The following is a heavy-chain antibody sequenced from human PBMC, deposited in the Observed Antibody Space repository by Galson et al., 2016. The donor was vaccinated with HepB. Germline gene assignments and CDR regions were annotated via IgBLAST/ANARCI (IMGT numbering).Heavy chain of an antibody. CDR3: ASQRSENQPYYSADSGYYHY. Sequence: SLRLSCAASGFTFSSYTVSWVRQAPGKGLEWVSSISGSSGYRYYADSLKGRFTVSRDNARNSVYLQVNSLRAEDTAVYYCASQRSENQPYYSADSGYYHYWGQGTLVAVSS. CDR1: GFTFSSYT. CDR2: ISGSSGYR. V-gene: IGHV3-21*01. J-gene: IGHJ4*02. D-gene: IGHD3-22*01.